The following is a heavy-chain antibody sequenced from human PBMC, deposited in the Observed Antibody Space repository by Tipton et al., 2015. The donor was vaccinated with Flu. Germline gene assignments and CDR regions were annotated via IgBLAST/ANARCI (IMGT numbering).Heavy chain of an antibody. V-gene: IGHV4-39*07. CDR1: GDSISSSSYY. Sequence: TLSLTCTVSGDSISSSSYYWGWIRQPPGKGLEWIGSIYYSGSTYYNPSLKSRVTISVDTSKNQFSLKLSSVTAADTAVYYCARGSGSGTFMIFDLWGQGTLVTVSS. J-gene: IGHJ4*02. CDR3: ARGSGSGTFMIFDL. D-gene: IGHD3-10*01. CDR2: IYYSGST.